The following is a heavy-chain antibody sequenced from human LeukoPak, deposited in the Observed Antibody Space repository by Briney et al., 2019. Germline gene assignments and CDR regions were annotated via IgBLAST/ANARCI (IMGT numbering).Heavy chain of an antibody. Sequence: SETLSLTCAVSGGSINSHYWGWIRQPPGKGLQWIGDIYYTGKINYNPSLKSRVTITLDTSKNHLSLNLTSVLAADTAIYYCVRRDTGWNYFDFWGQGILVSVSS. CDR3: VRRDTGWNYFDF. CDR2: IYYTGKI. D-gene: IGHD6-19*01. J-gene: IGHJ4*02. CDR1: GGSINSHY. V-gene: IGHV4-59*08.